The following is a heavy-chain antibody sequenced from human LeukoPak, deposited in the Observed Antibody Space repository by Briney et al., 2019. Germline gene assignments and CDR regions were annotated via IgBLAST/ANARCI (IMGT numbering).Heavy chain of an antibody. CDR2: IIPILGIA. V-gene: IGHV1-69*04. J-gene: IGHJ4*02. Sequence: SVKVSCKASGGTFSSYAIGWVRQAPGQGLEWMGRIIPILGIANYAQKFQGRVTITADKSTSTAYMELSSLRSEDTAVYYCARGRPPVAGTSPYDYWGQGTLVTVSS. D-gene: IGHD6-19*01. CDR1: GGTFSSYA. CDR3: ARGRPPVAGTSPYDY.